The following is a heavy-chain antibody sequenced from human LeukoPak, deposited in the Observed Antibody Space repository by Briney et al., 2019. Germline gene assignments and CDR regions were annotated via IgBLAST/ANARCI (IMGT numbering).Heavy chain of an antibody. Sequence: GGSLRLSCAASGFTFSDYYMSWIRQAPGKGLEWASYISSSGSTIYYADSVKGRFTISRDNAKNSLYLQMNSLRAEDTAVYYCARERGVIPTRGGFSDYWGQGTLVTVSS. CDR2: ISSSGSTI. D-gene: IGHD3-10*01. CDR1: GFTFSDYY. CDR3: ARERGVIPTRGGFSDY. J-gene: IGHJ4*02. V-gene: IGHV3-11*04.